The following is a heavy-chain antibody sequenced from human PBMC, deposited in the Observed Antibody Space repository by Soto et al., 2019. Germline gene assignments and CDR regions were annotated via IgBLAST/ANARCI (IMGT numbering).Heavy chain of an antibody. V-gene: IGHV3-30-3*01. CDR3: ARPYSSGWYGDLDY. CDR2: ISYDGSNK. D-gene: IGHD6-19*01. Sequence: QVQLVESGGGVVQSGRSLRLSCTASGFTFSSYAMHWVRQAPGKGLEWVAVISYDGSNKYYADSVKGRFTISRDNSKNTMYLQMNSLRVEDTAVYYCARPYSSGWYGDLDYWGQGTLVTVSS. J-gene: IGHJ4*02. CDR1: GFTFSSYA.